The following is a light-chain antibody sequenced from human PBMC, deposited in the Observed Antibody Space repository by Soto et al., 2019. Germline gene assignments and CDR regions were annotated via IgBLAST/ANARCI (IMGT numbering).Light chain of an antibody. CDR2: GAS. Sequence: EVMLTQSPGTLSLSPGERATLSCRASQSVSSNYLAWYQQKSGQAPRLLIYGASNGATGIPDRFSGSGSGTDFTLTIRRLEPEDFAVYYSQQDDTSPRTFGQRTKVEFK. J-gene: IGKJ1*01. CDR1: QSVSSNY. V-gene: IGKV3-20*01. CDR3: QQDDTSPRT.